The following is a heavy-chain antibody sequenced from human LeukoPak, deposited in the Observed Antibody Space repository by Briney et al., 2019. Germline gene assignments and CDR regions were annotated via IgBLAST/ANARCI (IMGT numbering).Heavy chain of an antibody. Sequence: GGSLRLSCAASGFTFSSYAMSWVRQAPGKGLEWVSAISGSGGSTYYADSVKGRFTISRDNSKNTLYLQMNSRRAEDTAVYYCAKAHCSSTSCYLGWFDPWGQGTLVTVSS. V-gene: IGHV3-23*01. CDR1: GFTFSSYA. CDR3: AKAHCSSTSCYLGWFDP. CDR2: ISGSGGST. J-gene: IGHJ5*02. D-gene: IGHD2-2*01.